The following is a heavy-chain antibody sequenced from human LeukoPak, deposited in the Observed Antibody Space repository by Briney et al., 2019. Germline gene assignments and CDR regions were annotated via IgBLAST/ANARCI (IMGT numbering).Heavy chain of an antibody. Sequence: GGSLRLSCAASGFTFSSYWMSWVRQAPGEGLEWVANIKQDGSEKYYVDSVKGRFTISRDNAKNSLYLQMNSLRAEDTAVYYCARDWMGGAFDIWGQGTMVTVSS. D-gene: IGHD1-26*01. J-gene: IGHJ3*02. V-gene: IGHV3-7*01. CDR2: IKQDGSEK. CDR1: GFTFSSYW. CDR3: ARDWMGGAFDI.